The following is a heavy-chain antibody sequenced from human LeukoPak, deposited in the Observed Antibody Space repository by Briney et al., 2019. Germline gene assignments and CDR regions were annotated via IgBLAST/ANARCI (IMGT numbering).Heavy chain of an antibody. J-gene: IGHJ5*02. CDR1: GGSISSSSYY. Sequence: SETLSLTCTVSGGSISSSSYYWGWIRQPPGKGLEWIGSIYYSGGTYYNPSLKSRVTISVDTSKNQYSLKLSSVTAADTAVFYCARDQTTVTNTHPKSPRTNWFDPWGQGTLVTVSS. CDR2: IYYSGGT. CDR3: ARDQTTVTNTHPKSPRTNWFDP. D-gene: IGHD4-17*01. V-gene: IGHV4-39*07.